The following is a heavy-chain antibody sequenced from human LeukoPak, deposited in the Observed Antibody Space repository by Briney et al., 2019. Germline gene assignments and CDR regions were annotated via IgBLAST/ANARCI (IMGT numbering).Heavy chain of an antibody. D-gene: IGHD6-13*01. CDR3: ARGLSDSWSYYFDY. CDR1: GGSISSYY. V-gene: IGHV4-59*01. J-gene: IGHJ4*02. Sequence: SETLSLTCTVSGGSISSYYWSWIRQPPGKGLEWIGYIYYSGSTNYNPSLKSRVTISVDTSKNQFSLKLSSVTAADTAVYYCARGLSDSWSYYFDYWGQGTLVTVSS. CDR2: IYYSGST.